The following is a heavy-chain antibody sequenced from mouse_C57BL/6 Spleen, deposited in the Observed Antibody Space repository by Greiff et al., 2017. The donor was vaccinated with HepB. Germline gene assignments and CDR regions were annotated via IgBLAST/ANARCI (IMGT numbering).Heavy chain of an antibody. CDR3: ARSRYYGSFYWYFDV. CDR1: GYTFTDYN. CDR2: INPNNGGT. V-gene: IGHV1-18*01. J-gene: IGHJ1*03. Sequence: EVQLQQSGPELVKPGASVKIPCKASGYTFTDYNMDWVKQSHGKSLEWIGAINPNNGGTIYNQKFKGKATLTVDKSSSTAYMELRSLTSEDTAVYYCARSRYYGSFYWYFDVWGTGTTVTVSS. D-gene: IGHD1-1*01.